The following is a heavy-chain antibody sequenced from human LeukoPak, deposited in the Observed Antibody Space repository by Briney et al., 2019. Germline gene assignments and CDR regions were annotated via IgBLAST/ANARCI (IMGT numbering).Heavy chain of an antibody. V-gene: IGHV1-18*01. CDR1: GYTFTSYG. CDR2: ISAYNGNT. J-gene: IGHJ4*02. Sequence: GASVKVSCKASGYTFTSYGISWVRQAPGQGLEWMGWISAYNGNTNYAQKLQGRVTMTTDTSTSTAYMELRSLRSDDTAVYYCARDLGSSSSPDYFDSWGQGTLVTVSS. CDR3: ARDLGSSSSPDYFDS. D-gene: IGHD6-6*01.